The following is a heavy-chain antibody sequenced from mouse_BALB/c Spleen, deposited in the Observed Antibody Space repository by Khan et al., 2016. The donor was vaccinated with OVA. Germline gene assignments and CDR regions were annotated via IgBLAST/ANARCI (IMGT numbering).Heavy chain of an antibody. CDR2: INTYTGEP. Sequence: QIQLVQSGPELKKPGETVKISCKASGYTFTNYGMNWVKQAPGKGLKWMGWINTYTGEPTYADDFKGRFAFSLDTSASTAYLQFNNLKNEDTATYFCARSNGYYWFAYWGQGTLVTVSA. V-gene: IGHV9-3-1*01. CDR1: GYTFTNYG. D-gene: IGHD2-3*01. CDR3: ARSNGYYWFAY. J-gene: IGHJ3*01.